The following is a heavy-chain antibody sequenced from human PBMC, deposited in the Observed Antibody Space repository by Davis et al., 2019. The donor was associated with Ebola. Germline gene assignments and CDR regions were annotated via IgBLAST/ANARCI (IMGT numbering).Heavy chain of an antibody. J-gene: IGHJ3*01. CDR1: GFTFSTSG. CDR2: ISSASAAL. Sequence: GESLKISCEASGFTFSTSGMNWVRLAPGKGLEWISYISSASAALYYSDSVKGRFTISRDNAKNSLFLQMNSLRDEDTAVYYCARDKVEATTDAFDFWGQGTMVTVSS. CDR3: ARDKVEATTDAFDF. D-gene: IGHD1-26*01. V-gene: IGHV3-48*02.